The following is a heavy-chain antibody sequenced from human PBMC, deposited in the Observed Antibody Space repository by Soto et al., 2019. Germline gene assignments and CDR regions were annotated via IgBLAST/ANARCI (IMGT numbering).Heavy chain of an antibody. J-gene: IGHJ4*02. D-gene: IGHD3-22*01. V-gene: IGHV1-24*01. Sequence: GASVKVSCKVSGYTLTELSMHWVRQAPGKGLEWMGGFDPEDGETIYAQKFQGRVTMTEDTSTDTAYMELSSLRYEDTAVYYCATDYYDSSGYSHYFDYWGQGTLVTVSS. CDR2: FDPEDGET. CDR1: GYTLTELS. CDR3: ATDYYDSSGYSHYFDY.